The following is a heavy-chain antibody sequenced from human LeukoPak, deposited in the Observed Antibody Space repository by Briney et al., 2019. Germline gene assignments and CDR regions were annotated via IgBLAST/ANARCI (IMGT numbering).Heavy chain of an antibody. D-gene: IGHD5-12*01. V-gene: IGHV3-48*04. J-gene: IGHJ5*02. CDR1: GFTFSSYS. CDR2: ISSSGSTI. Sequence: GGSLRLSCAASGFTFSSYSMNWVRQAPGKGLEWVSYISSSGSTIYYADSVKGRFTISRDNAKNSLYLQMNSLRAEDTAVYYCARERIYGWFDPWGQGTLVTVSS. CDR3: ARERIYGWFDP.